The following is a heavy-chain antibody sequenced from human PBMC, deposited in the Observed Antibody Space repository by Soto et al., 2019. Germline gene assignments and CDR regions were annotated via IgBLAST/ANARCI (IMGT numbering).Heavy chain of an antibody. CDR1: GGSLISGDYY. J-gene: IGHJ6*01. Sequence: QVQLQESGPGLVKPSQTLSLTCTVSGGSLISGDYYWSWIRQPPGKGLEWIGYIYYSGGTYYNPSLKSRVTISVDTSQNQCPLNLRSVTAADTAVYYCASQRVLLWFGALLTGGIYVWGQGNTVPVSS. CDR2: IYYSGGT. D-gene: IGHD3-10*01. V-gene: IGHV4-30-4*01. CDR3: ASQRVLLWFGALLTGGIYV.